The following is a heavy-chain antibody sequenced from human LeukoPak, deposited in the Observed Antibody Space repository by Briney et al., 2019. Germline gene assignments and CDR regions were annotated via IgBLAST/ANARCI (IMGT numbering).Heavy chain of an antibody. J-gene: IGHJ4*02. CDR1: GYAFTAYY. CDR2: ISPSRGDT. D-gene: IGHD2-21*02. V-gene: IGHV1-2*06. Sequence: ASVKVSCKASGYAFTAYYIHWVRQAPGQGLEWMGRISPSRGDTNYAQQFRGRVTMTRDTSITTAYMELSRLSSDDTAVYFCAMQYNCGGDCFPYYFDYWGQGALVTVSS. CDR3: AMQYNCGGDCFPYYFDY.